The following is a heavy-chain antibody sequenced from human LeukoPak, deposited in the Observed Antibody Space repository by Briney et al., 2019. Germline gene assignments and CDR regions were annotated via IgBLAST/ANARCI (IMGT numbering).Heavy chain of an antibody. CDR2: ISGSGGST. Sequence: PGGSLRLSCAASGFTFSSYAMSWVRQAPGKGLEWVSAISGSGGSTYYADSVKGRFTISRDNSKNTLYPQMNSLRAEDTAVYYCAERGSGYYYGGYWGQGTLVTVSS. J-gene: IGHJ4*02. CDR1: GFTFSSYA. CDR3: AERGSGYYYGGY. V-gene: IGHV3-23*01. D-gene: IGHD3-22*01.